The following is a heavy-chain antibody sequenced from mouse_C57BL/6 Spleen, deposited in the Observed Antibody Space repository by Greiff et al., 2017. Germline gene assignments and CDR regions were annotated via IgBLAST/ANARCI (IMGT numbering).Heavy chain of an antibody. J-gene: IGHJ1*03. CDR3: ALGGGYDGYYGYFDV. V-gene: IGHV14-3*01. CDR2: IDPANGNT. CDR1: GFNIKNTY. D-gene: IGHD2-3*01. Sequence: VHVKQSVAELVRPGASVKLSCTASGFNIKNTYMHWVKQRPEQGLEWIGRIDPANGNTKYAPKFQGKATITADTSSNTAYLQLSSLTSEDTAIYYCALGGGYDGYYGYFDVWGTGTTVTVSS.